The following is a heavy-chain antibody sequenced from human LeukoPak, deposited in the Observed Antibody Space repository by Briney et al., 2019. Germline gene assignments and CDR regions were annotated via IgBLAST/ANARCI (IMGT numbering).Heavy chain of an antibody. CDR2: ISYTGTYI. J-gene: IGHJ4*02. V-gene: IGHV3-21*04. D-gene: IGHD1-26*01. CDR1: GFTFSRFS. Sequence: GGSLRLSCAASGFTFSRFSMNWVRQAPGKGLEWVSSISYTGTYIYYADSVKGRFTISRDNAQNSLYLQMNSLRAEDTAIYYCVRDRGTYRPIDYWGQGTLVTVSS. CDR3: VRDRGTYRPIDY.